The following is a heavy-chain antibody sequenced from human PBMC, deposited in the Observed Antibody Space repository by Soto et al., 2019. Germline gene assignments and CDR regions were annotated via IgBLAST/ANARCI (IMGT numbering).Heavy chain of an antibody. J-gene: IGHJ4*02. CDR1: GGSISSYY. Sequence: PSETLSLTCTVSGGSISSYYWSWIRQPPGKGLEWIGFIYYSGSTNYNPSLKSRVTISVDTSKNQFSLKLSSVTAADTVVYYCARRRSGPTFFDYWGQGTLVTVSS. V-gene: IGHV4-59*08. CDR2: IYYSGST. CDR3: ARRRSGPTFFDY. D-gene: IGHD3-10*01.